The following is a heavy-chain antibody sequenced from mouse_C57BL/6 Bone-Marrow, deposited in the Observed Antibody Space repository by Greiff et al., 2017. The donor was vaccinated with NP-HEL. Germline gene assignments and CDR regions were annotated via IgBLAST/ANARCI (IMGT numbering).Heavy chain of an antibody. D-gene: IGHD1-1*01. CDR3: ARQGGITTVVASYWYFDV. CDR2: ISGGGGNT. Sequence: EVKLVESGGGLVKPGGSLKLSCAASGFTFSSYTMSWVRQTPEKRLEWVATISGGGGNTYYPDRVKGRFTISRDNAKNTLYLQMSSLRSEDTALYYCARQGGITTVVASYWYFDVWGTGTTVTVSS. V-gene: IGHV5-9*01. CDR1: GFTFSSYT. J-gene: IGHJ1*03.